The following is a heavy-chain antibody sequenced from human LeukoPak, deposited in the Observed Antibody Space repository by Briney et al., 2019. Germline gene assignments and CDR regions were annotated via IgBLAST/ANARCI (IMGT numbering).Heavy chain of an antibody. V-gene: IGHV4-61*02. CDR1: GGSISSGSYY. CDR2: IYTSGST. CDR3: ARYYYGMDV. J-gene: IGHJ6*02. Sequence: PSETLSLICTVSGGSISSGSYYWSWIRQPAGKGLEWIGRIYTSGSTNYNPSLKSRVTISVDTSKNQFSLKLSSVTAADTAVYYCARYYYGMDVWGQGTTVTVSS.